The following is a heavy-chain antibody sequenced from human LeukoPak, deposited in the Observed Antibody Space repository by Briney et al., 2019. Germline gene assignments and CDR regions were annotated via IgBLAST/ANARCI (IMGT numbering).Heavy chain of an antibody. J-gene: IGHJ4*02. V-gene: IGHV5-51*01. Sequence: LGESLKISCKGSGYSFTSYWIAWVRQMPGKGLEWMGIIYPGDSDTRYSPSFQGQVTISADKSISTAYLQWSSLKASDTAMYYCARGRKFARLRYFDWPDFDYWGQGTLVTVSS. D-gene: IGHD3-9*01. CDR2: IYPGDSDT. CDR3: ARGRKFARLRYFDWPDFDY. CDR1: GYSFTSYW.